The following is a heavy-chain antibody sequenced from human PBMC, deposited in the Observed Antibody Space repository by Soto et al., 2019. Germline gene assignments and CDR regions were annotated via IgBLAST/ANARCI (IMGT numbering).Heavy chain of an antibody. CDR3: ARGLTGYLRWFDP. CDR1: GGSFSGYY. J-gene: IGHJ5*02. CDR2: INHSGST. Sequence: PSETLSLTCAVYGGSFSGYYWSWIRQPPGKGLEWIGEINHSGSTNYNPSLKSRVTISVDTSKNQFSLKLSSVTAADTAVYYCARGLTGYLRWFDPWGQGTLVTVSS. D-gene: IGHD3-9*01. V-gene: IGHV4-34*01.